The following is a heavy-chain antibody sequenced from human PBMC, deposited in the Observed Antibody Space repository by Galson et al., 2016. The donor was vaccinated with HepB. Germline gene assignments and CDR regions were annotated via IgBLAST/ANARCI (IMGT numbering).Heavy chain of an antibody. J-gene: IGHJ6*02. Sequence: SVKVSCKVSGYTLTELSMHWVRQAPGKGLEWMGGSDPEDGETIYAQKFQGRVTMTEDTSTDTAYMELSSLRSEDTAVYYCATGVAVAGYYYYGMDVWGQGTTVTVSS. CDR1: GYTLTELS. CDR3: ATGVAVAGYYYYGMDV. V-gene: IGHV1-24*01. CDR2: SDPEDGET. D-gene: IGHD6-19*01.